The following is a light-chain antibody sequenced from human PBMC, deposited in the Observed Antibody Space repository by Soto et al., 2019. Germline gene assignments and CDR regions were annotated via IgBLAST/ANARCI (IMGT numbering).Light chain of an antibody. Sequence: QSVLTQPPSASGSPGQSVTISCTGTSGDVGRYNYVSWYQHHPGKAPKLMIYEVNKRPSGVPDRFSGSKSDNTASLTVSGLQAEDEADYYCSSYAGTNNYVFGTGTKLTVL. V-gene: IGLV2-8*01. CDR3: SSYAGTNNYV. CDR2: EVN. CDR1: SGDVGRYNY. J-gene: IGLJ1*01.